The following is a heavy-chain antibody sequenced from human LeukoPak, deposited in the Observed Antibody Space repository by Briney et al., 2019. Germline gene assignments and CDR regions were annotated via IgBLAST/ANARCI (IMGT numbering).Heavy chain of an antibody. CDR1: GFTFSNAW. V-gene: IGHV3-15*07. D-gene: IGHD3-10*01. Sequence: PGGSLRLSCATSGFTFSNAWMNWVRQAPGKGLEWVGRIRSNSDGGTIDYAAPVKGRFTLSRDDSKTTLYLQMNSLQTEDTAVYYCARESVGSSGSYRFDYWGQGTLVTVSS. CDR2: IRSNSDGGTI. J-gene: IGHJ4*02. CDR3: ARESVGSSGSYRFDY.